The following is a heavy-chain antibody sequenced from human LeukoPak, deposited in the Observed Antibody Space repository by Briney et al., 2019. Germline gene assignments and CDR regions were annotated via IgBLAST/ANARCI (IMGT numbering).Heavy chain of an antibody. Sequence: PGGSLRLSCAASGFTFSSYAMSWVRQAPGKGLEWVSAISGSGGSTYYADSVKGRFTISRDNSKNTLYLQMNSLRAEDTAVYYCAKVAQPGYYGSGSYYTYWGQGTLVTVSS. V-gene: IGHV3-23*01. D-gene: IGHD3-10*01. CDR3: AKVAQPGYYGSGSYYTY. CDR2: ISGSGGST. J-gene: IGHJ4*02. CDR1: GFTFSSYA.